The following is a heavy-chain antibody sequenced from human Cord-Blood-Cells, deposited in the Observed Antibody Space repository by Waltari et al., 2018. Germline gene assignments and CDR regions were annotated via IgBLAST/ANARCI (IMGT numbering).Heavy chain of an antibody. CDR3: ARRVRDEHYNWFDP. V-gene: IGHV4-39*01. CDR2: IYYSRST. J-gene: IGHJ5*02. CDR1: VGSISSSSYS. Sequence: QLQLQESGPGLVKPSETLSLTYTVSVGSISSSSYSWGWISQPPGKGLEWIGSIYYSRSTYYNPSLKSRVTISVDTSKQHFSLKLSAVTAADSAVYYCARRVRDEHYNWFDPWGQGTLVTVSS.